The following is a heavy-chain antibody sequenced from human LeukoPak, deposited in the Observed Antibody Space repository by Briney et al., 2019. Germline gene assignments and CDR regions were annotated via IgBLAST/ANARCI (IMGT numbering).Heavy chain of an antibody. CDR1: GGSISSYY. J-gene: IGHJ4*02. Sequence: SETLSLTCTVSGGSISSYYWSWIRQPPGKGLEWIGYIYYSGSTNYNPSLKSRVTISVDTSKNQFSLKLSSVTAADTAVYYCARDGYYDFWSGYDYWGQGTLVTVSS. D-gene: IGHD3-3*01. CDR3: ARDGYYDFWSGYDY. CDR2: IYYSGST. V-gene: IGHV4-59*01.